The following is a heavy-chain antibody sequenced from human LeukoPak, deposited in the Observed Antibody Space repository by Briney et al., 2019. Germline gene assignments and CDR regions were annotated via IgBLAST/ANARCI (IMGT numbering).Heavy chain of an antibody. V-gene: IGHV4-34*01. CDR1: GGSFSGYY. Sequence: SETLSLTCAVYGGSFSGYYCSWIRQPPGKGLEWIGEVSHSGSTNYNPSLKSRVTISVDTSKNQVSLKLRSVTAADTAVYYCARTTEGYAGGPGYSYYYYMDVWGKGTTVTISS. CDR2: VSHSGST. D-gene: IGHD5-12*01. J-gene: IGHJ6*03. CDR3: ARTTEGYAGGPGYSYYYYMDV.